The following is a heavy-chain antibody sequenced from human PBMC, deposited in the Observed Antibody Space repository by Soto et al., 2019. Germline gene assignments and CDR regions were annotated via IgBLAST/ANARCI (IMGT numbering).Heavy chain of an antibody. CDR2: ISGSGGST. J-gene: IGHJ1*01. CDR3: AKGPGIYGGNSRGYFQH. Sequence: EVQLLESGGGLVQPGGSLRLSCAASGFTFSSYAMSWVRQAPGKGLEWVSAISGSGGSTYYADSVKGRFTISRDNSKNPLYLQMNSLRAEDTAVYYCAKGPGIYGGNSRGYFQHWGQGTLVTVSS. CDR1: GFTFSSYA. V-gene: IGHV3-23*01. D-gene: IGHD4-17*01.